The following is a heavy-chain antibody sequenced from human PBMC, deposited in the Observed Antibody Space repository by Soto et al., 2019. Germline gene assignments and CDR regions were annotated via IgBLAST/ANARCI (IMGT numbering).Heavy chain of an antibody. CDR2: INHSGNT. J-gene: IGHJ5*02. V-gene: IGHV4-34*01. CDR1: GASLSDNY. D-gene: IGHD2-15*01. CDR3: GSCLVFDP. Sequence: SETLSLTCAVYGASLSDNYCNWLRQPPGKGLEWIGEINHSGNTNYNPSLRSRVTISIDTSKNQLSLNLRSVSAADTAVYYCGSCLVFDPWGQGTLVTVSS.